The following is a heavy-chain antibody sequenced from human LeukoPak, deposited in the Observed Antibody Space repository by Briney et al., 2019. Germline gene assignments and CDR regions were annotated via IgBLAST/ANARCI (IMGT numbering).Heavy chain of an antibody. Sequence: SETLSLTCTVSGGSISSYYWSWIRQPPGKGLEWIGYIYYSGSTNCNPSLKSRVTISVDTSKNQFSLKLSSVTAADTAVYYCARVLGPAYYYDSSGPTPLYYYYMDVWGKGTTVTVSS. CDR2: IYYSGST. J-gene: IGHJ6*03. CDR1: GGSISSYY. CDR3: ARVLGPAYYYDSSGPTPLYYYYMDV. D-gene: IGHD3-22*01. V-gene: IGHV4-59*01.